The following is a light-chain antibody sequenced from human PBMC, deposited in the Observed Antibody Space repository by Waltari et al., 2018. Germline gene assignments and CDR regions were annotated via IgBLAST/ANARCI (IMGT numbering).Light chain of an antibody. V-gene: IGLV4-69*01. CDR3: QTGGHGTWV. CDR1: SGHSSNV. J-gene: IGLJ3*02. CDR2: VNSDGSH. Sequence: QLVLTQSPSASASLGASVKLTCTLSSGHSSNVIAWHQQQPEKGPRYLMKVNSDGSHSKGDDIPVRFSGSSSGAWRYLTISSVQSEDEADYYCQTGGHGTWVFGGGTKLTVL.